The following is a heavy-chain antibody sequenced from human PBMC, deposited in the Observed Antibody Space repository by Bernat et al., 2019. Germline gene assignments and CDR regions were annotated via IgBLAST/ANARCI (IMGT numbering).Heavy chain of an antibody. J-gene: IGHJ6*02. Sequence: EVQLVESGGDLVQPGRSLRLSCTASGFTFGDYAMSWVRQAPGKGLEWVGLIRSKAYGGTAEYAASLKSRFTISRVDSRSIAYLQMNSLKTEDTAMYYCTREGVGYCSSTSCYGDYYGMDVWGQGTTVTVSS. CDR3: TREGVGYCSSTSCYGDYYGMDV. D-gene: IGHD2-2*01. V-gene: IGHV3-49*04. CDR1: GFTFGDYA. CDR2: IRSKAYGGTA.